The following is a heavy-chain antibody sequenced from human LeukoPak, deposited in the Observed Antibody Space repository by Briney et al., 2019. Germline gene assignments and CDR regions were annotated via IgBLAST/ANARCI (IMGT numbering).Heavy chain of an antibody. J-gene: IGHJ3*02. V-gene: IGHV3-7*01. CDR3: ARAVRATVVAPPDAFDI. CDR1: GFTFSSYW. D-gene: IGHD3-22*01. CDR2: IKQDGSEK. Sequence: PGGSLRLSCAASGFTFSSYWMSWVRQAPGKGLEWVANIKQDGSEKYYVDSVKGRFTISRDNAKNSLYLQMNSLRAEDTAVYYCARAVRATVVAPPDAFDIWGQGTMVTVSS.